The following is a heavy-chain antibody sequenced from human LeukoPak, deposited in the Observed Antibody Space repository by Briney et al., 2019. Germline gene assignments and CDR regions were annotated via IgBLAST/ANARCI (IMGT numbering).Heavy chain of an antibody. J-gene: IGHJ4*02. V-gene: IGHV3-74*01. CDR2: IHSDGSDT. CDR3: TRADSRGPYRLGFDY. D-gene: IGHD3-22*01. CDR1: GFTFSNYW. Sequence: GGSLRLSCAASGFTFSNYWMHWVRQAPGKGLVWVSRIHSDGSDTIYADSVKGRFTISRDSAKNTLYLQMNNMKAEDTAVYYCTRADSRGPYRLGFDYWGQGTLVTVSS.